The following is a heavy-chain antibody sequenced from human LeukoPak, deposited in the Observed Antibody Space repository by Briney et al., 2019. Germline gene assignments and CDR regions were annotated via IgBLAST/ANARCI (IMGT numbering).Heavy chain of an antibody. CDR1: GGSISSGSYY. CDR2: IYTSGST. V-gene: IGHV4-61*02. CDR3: ARERVAAAGWV. Sequence: SQTLSLTCTVSGGSISSGSYYWSWIRQPAGKGLEWIGRIYTSGSTNYNPSLKSRVTISVDTSKNQFSLKLSSVTAADTAVYYCARERVAAAGWVWGQGTMVTVSS. D-gene: IGHD6-13*01. J-gene: IGHJ3*01.